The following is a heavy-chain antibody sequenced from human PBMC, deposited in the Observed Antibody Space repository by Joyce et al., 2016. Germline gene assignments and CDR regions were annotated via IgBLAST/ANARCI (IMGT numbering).Heavy chain of an antibody. Sequence: EVQLVESGGDLVQPGGSLRLSCVGSGFSVSSNYMNWVRQAPGKGLEWVSVIYTGGSTDYADSVKGRFTISRDNSKNTVDLQMNNLRPEDTAMYFCTTDRAGSWSGFDPWGQGTVVLVSS. V-gene: IGHV3-66*02. J-gene: IGHJ5*02. D-gene: IGHD3-10*01. CDR3: TTDRAGSWSGFDP. CDR1: GFSVSSNY. CDR2: IYTGGST.